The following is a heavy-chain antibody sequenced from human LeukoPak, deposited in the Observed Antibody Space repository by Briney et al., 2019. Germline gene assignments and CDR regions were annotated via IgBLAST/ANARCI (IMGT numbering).Heavy chain of an antibody. V-gene: IGHV4-34*01. J-gene: IGHJ4*02. Sequence: SETLSLTCAVYGGSFSGYYWSWIRQPPGKGLEWIGEINHSGSTNYNPSLKSRVTISVDTSKNQFSLKLCSVTAADTAVYYCARRHKLLQLVHFSYWGQGTLVTVSS. D-gene: IGHD6-13*01. CDR3: ARRHKLLQLVHFSY. CDR1: GGSFSGYY. CDR2: INHSGST.